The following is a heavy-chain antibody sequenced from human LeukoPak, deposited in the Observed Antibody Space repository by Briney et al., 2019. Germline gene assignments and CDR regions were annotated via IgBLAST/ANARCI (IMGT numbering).Heavy chain of an antibody. CDR3: ARDRAECSSTSCYAFGMDV. V-gene: IGHV3-74*01. J-gene: IGHJ6*02. Sequence: PGGSLRLACAASGFTFSSYWMHWVRQAPGKGLVWVSRINSDGSSTSYADSVKGRFTISRDNAKNTLYLQMNSLRAEDTAVYYCARDRAECSSTSCYAFGMDVWGQGTTVTVSS. CDR1: GFTFSSYW. D-gene: IGHD2-2*01. CDR2: INSDGSST.